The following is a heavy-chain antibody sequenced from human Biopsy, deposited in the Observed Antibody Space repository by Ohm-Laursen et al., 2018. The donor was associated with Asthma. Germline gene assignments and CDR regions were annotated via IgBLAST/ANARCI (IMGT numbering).Heavy chain of an antibody. D-gene: IGHD4-17*01. CDR1: GGTFSNFA. CDR2: TMTVFGTT. J-gene: IGHJ4*02. V-gene: IGHV1-69*13. Sequence: GASVKASCKAPGGTFSNFAISWVRQAPRHGLGWLGGTMTVFGTTNYAQEFQGRVTITADESTSTAYMESSSLSSDDTAVYYCASDFPKDYVRYNFQFWGQGTLVTVSS. CDR3: ASDFPKDYVRYNFQF.